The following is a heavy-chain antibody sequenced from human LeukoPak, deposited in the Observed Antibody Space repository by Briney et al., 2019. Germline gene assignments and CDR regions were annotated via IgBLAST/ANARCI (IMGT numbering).Heavy chain of an antibody. CDR1: GFSFSSYS. J-gene: IGHJ6*02. V-gene: IGHV3-48*01. CDR3: AKEAGMDYDILTGCMDV. Sequence: GGSLRLSCAASGFSFSSYSMNWVRQAPGKGLEWVSYINSDSSTICYADSVKGRFTISRDNSKNTLYLQMNSLRAEDTAVYYCAKEAGMDYDILTGCMDVWGQGTTVTVSS. CDR2: INSDSSTI. D-gene: IGHD3-9*01.